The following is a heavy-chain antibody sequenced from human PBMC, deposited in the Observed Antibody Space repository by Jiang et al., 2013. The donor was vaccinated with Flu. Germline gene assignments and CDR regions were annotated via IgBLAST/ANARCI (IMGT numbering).Heavy chain of an antibody. D-gene: IGHD3-22*01. CDR1: GGSISSGGYY. V-gene: IGHV4-31*03. CDR3: ARSDSSGYYAAF. Sequence: GPGLVKPSQTLSLTCTVSGGSISSGGYYWSWIRQHPGKGLEWIGYIYYSGSTYYNPSLKSRVTISVDTSKNQFSLRLSSVTAADTAVYYCARSDSSGYYAAFWGQGTLVTVSS. J-gene: IGHJ4*02. CDR2: IYYSGST.